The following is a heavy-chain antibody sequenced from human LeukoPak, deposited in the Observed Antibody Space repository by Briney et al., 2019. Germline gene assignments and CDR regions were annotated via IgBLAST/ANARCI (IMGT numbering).Heavy chain of an antibody. CDR1: GGSISSYY. CDR3: ARVVRVCSGGSCYSRYYYYYMDV. CDR2: IYTSGST. J-gene: IGHJ6*03. Sequence: SETLSLTCTVSGGSISSYYWSWIRQPAGKGLEWIGRIYTSGSTNYNPSLKSRVTMSVDTSKNQFSLKLSSVTAADTAVYYCARVVRVCSGGSCYSRYYYYYMDVWGKGTTVTISS. V-gene: IGHV4-4*07. D-gene: IGHD2-15*01.